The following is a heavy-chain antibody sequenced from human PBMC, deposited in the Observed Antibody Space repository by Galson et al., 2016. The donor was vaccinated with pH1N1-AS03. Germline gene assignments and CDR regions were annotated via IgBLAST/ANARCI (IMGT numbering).Heavy chain of an antibody. D-gene: IGHD2-21*02. V-gene: IGHV3-15*01. CDR2: IKGETDGGTT. CDR3: TTDPGGGNCYWDY. CDR1: GFTFSNAW. Sequence: SLRLSCAASGFTFSNAWMNWVRQAPGKGLEWVGRIKGETDGGTTDYAAPVKGRFTISRDDSKNTLYLQMSDLKTEDTDVYYCTTDPGGGNCYWDYWGQGILVTVSS. J-gene: IGHJ4*02.